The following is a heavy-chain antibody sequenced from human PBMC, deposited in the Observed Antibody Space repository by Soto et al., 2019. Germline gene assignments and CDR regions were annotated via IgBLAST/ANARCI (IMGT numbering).Heavy chain of an antibody. V-gene: IGHV4-34*01. J-gene: IGHJ6*02. Sequence: SETLSLTCAVYGGSFSGYYWSWIRQPPGKGLEWIGEINHSGSTNYNPSLKSRVTISVDTSKNQFSLKLSSVTAADTAVYYCARGCRDYDFWSGYYRSYYYYGMDVWGQGTTVTVYS. CDR3: ARGCRDYDFWSGYYRSYYYYGMDV. D-gene: IGHD3-3*01. CDR2: INHSGST. CDR1: GGSFSGYY.